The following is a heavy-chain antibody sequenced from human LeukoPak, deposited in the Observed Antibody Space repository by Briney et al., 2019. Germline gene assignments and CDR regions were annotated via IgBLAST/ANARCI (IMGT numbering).Heavy chain of an antibody. CDR2: ISGSGGST. CDR1: GFTFSSYT. J-gene: IGHJ4*02. D-gene: IGHD3-22*01. CDR3: AKDSYLARPYYDSSGYYYDY. V-gene: IGHV3-23*01. Sequence: PGGSLRLSCAASGFTFSSYTMSWVRQAPGKGLEWVSAISGSGGSTYYADSVKGRFTISRDNSKNTLYLQMNSLRAEDTAVYYCAKDSYLARPYYDSSGYYYDYWGQGTLVTVSS.